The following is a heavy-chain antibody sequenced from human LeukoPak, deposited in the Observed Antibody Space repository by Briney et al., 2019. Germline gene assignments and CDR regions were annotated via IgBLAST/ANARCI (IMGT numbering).Heavy chain of an antibody. CDR1: GFTFTSYA. J-gene: IGHJ4*02. CDR2: ISYDGSNK. D-gene: IGHD3-3*01. Sequence: PGRSLRLSCAASGFTFTSYAMHWVRPAPGKGLEWVAVISYDGSNKYYADSVKGRFTISRDNSKNTLYLQMNSLRAEDTAVYYCARGAVGFLERLLWFGDYWGQGTLVTVSS. V-gene: IGHV3-30-3*01. CDR3: ARGAVGFLERLLWFGDY.